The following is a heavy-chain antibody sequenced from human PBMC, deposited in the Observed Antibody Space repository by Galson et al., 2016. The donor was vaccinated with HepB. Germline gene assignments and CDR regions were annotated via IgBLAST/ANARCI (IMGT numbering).Heavy chain of an antibody. J-gene: IGHJ5*01. CDR3: AHHREWFDF. V-gene: IGHV2-5*08. CDR2: IYWDDDV. Sequence: PALVKPTQTLTLTCTFSGFSLRTAGMGVGWIRQPPGKALEWLALIYWDDDVRYSPSLKNRLTITKVTSENQVVLTMTNMNPVDTATYYCAHHREWFDFWGQGNLVIVSS. D-gene: IGHD1-14*01. CDR1: GFSLRTAGMG.